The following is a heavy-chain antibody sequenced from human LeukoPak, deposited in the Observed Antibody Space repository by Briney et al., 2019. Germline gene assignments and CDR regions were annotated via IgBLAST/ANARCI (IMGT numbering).Heavy chain of an antibody. Sequence: SETLSLTCTVSGGSISSYYWSWIRQLAGKGLEWIGRIYTSGSTNYNPSLKSRVTMSVDTSKNQFSLKLSSVTAADTAVYYCATSPHQTYYYYYMDVWGKGTTVTVSS. CDR3: ATSPHQTYYYYYMDV. V-gene: IGHV4-4*07. CDR2: IYTSGST. CDR1: GGSISSYY. J-gene: IGHJ6*03.